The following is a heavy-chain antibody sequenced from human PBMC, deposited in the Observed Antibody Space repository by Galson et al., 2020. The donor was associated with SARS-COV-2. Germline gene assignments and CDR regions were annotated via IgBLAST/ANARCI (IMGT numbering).Heavy chain of an antibody. V-gene: IGHV1-2*02. CDR2: INPNSGGT. J-gene: IGHJ4*02. D-gene: IGHD6-6*01. CDR3: ARSEYSSSSDFDY. CDR1: GYTFTGYY. Sequence: ASVKVSCKASGYTFTGYYMHWVRQAPGQGLEWMGWINPNSGGTNYAQKFQGRVTMTRDMSISTAYMELSRLRSDDTAVYYCARSEYSSSSDFDYWGQGTLVTVSS.